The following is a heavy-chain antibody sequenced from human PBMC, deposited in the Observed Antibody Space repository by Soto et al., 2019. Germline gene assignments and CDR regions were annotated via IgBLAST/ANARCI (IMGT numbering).Heavy chain of an antibody. J-gene: IGHJ4*02. Sequence: PSETLSLTCAVSGYSISSGYYWGWIRQPPGKGLEWIGSIYHSGSTYYNPSLKSRVTISVDTSKNQFSLKLSSVTAADTAVHYCALGAVADPRPRFDYWGQGTLVTVSS. CDR1: GYSISSGYY. V-gene: IGHV4-38-2*01. CDR2: IYHSGST. CDR3: ALGAVADPRPRFDY. D-gene: IGHD6-19*01.